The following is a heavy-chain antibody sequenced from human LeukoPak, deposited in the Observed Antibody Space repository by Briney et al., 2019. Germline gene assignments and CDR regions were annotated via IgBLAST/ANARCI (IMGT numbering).Heavy chain of an antibody. D-gene: IGHD3-9*01. V-gene: IGHV4-34*01. CDR3: ARRGYDILTGSAFDI. Sequence: SETLSLTCAVYGGSFSGYYWSWIRQPPGKGLEWIGYIYDSGRTDFNPSLKSRVTMSVDTSKNQFSLKLSSVTAADTAVYYCARRGYDILTGSAFDIWGQGTMVTVSS. J-gene: IGHJ3*02. CDR1: GGSFSGYY. CDR2: IYDSGRT.